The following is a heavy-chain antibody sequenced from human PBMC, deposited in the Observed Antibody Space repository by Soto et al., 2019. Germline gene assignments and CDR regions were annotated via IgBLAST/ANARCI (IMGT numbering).Heavy chain of an antibody. V-gene: IGHV4-30-2*01. D-gene: IGHD6-13*01. CDR2: IYHSGST. CDR1: VSSISSAVFS. Sequence: SETLCLTFAVSVSSISSAVFSWCLIRQPPGKGLEWIGYIYHSGSTYYNPSLKSRVTISVDRSKNQFSLKLSSVTAADTAVYYCARVVAAGTYSGMDIWGQGTTVTV. CDR3: ARVVAAGTYSGMDI. J-gene: IGHJ6*02.